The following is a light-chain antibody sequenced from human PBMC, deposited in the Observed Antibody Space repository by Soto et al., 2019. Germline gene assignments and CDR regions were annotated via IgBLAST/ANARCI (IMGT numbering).Light chain of an antibody. CDR1: SSNIGSNF. J-gene: IGLJ1*01. Sequence: QSVLTQAPSASGTPGQRVTISCSGSSSNIGSNFVYWYQHLPGTAPKLLIYRNNQRPSGVPDRFSGSKSGTSASLAISGLRSDDEADYFCATWDDSLNGFYVFGTGTKVTVL. CDR3: ATWDDSLNGFYV. V-gene: IGLV1-47*01. CDR2: RNN.